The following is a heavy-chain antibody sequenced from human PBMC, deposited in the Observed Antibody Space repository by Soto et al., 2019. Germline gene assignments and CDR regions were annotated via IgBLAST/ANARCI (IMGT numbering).Heavy chain of an antibody. D-gene: IGHD2-2*01. CDR3: AKDRYPCSSTTCYLYYYYMDV. CDR2: ISSSSSYT. Sequence: GGSLRLSCAASGFTFSDYYMSWIRQAPGKGLEWVSYISSSSSYTNYADSVKGRFTISRDNSKNSLYLQMNSLRAEDTAVYYCAKDRYPCSSTTCYLYYYYMDVWGKGTTVTVSS. J-gene: IGHJ6*03. V-gene: IGHV3-11*05. CDR1: GFTFSDYY.